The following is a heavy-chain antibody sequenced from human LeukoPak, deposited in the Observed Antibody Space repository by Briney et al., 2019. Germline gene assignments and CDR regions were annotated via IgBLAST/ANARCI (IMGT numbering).Heavy chain of an antibody. D-gene: IGHD1-26*01. CDR2: ISYDGSNK. CDR3: AKDRWQYWELHLDY. J-gene: IGHJ4*02. Sequence: PGRSLRLSCAASGFTFSSYGMHWVRQAPGKGLEWVAVISYDGSNKYYADSVKGRFTISRDNSKNTLYLQMNSLRAEDTAVYYCAKDRWQYWELHLDYWGQGTLVTVSS. CDR1: GFTFSSYG. V-gene: IGHV3-30*18.